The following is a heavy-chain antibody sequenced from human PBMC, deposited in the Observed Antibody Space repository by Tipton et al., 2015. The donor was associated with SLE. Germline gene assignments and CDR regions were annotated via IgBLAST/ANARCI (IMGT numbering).Heavy chain of an antibody. V-gene: IGHV4-61*09. CDR2: IYASGNT. D-gene: IGHD6-19*01. Sequence: TLSFTCTVSGGSISSGSSLWRWIRQPAGKGLEWIGQIYASGNTRYNPSLKSRVTMSVDTSKNQFSLILSSVTAADTAVYFCARSPYSSDWFPRFGPWGRGTLVSVAS. CDR1: GGSISSGSSL. J-gene: IGHJ5*02. CDR3: ARSPYSSDWFPRFGP.